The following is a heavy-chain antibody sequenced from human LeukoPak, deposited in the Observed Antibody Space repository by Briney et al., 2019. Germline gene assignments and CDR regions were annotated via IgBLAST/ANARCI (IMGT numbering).Heavy chain of an antibody. D-gene: IGHD3-3*01. CDR3: ARGSLRVFYDFWSGYHNNWFDP. Sequence: ASVKVSCKASGYTFTSYAMNWVRQAPGQGLEWMGWINTNTGNPTYAQGFTGRFVFSLDTSVSTAYLQISSLKAEDTAVYYCARGSLRVFYDFWSGYHNNWFDPWGQGTLVTVSS. V-gene: IGHV7-4-1*02. CDR1: GYTFTSYA. CDR2: INTNTGNP. J-gene: IGHJ5*02.